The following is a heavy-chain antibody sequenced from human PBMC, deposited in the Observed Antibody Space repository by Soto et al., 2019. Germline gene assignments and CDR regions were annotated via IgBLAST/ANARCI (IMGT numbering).Heavy chain of an antibody. CDR3: ARESSSGWSYYFGY. Sequence: ASVKVSCKASGYTFTGYYMHWVRQAPGQGLEWMGWINPNSGGTNYAQKFQGRVTMTRDTSISTAYMELSRLRSDDTAVYYCARESSSGWSYYFGYWGQGTLVTVSS. CDR1: GYTFTGYY. V-gene: IGHV1-2*02. CDR2: INPNSGGT. D-gene: IGHD6-19*01. J-gene: IGHJ4*02.